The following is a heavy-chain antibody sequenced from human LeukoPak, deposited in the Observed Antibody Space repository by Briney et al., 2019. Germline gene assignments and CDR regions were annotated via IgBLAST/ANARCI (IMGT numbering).Heavy chain of an antibody. CDR3: ARGTYATPNDY. Sequence: SQTLSLTCTVSGGSISSGSYYWSWIRQPAGKGLEWIGRIYTSGSTNYNPSHKSRVTISVDTSKNQFSLKLSSVTAADTAVYYCARGTYATPNDYWGQGTLVTVSS. V-gene: IGHV4-61*02. CDR1: GGSISSGSYY. CDR2: IYTSGST. J-gene: IGHJ4*02. D-gene: IGHD1-26*01.